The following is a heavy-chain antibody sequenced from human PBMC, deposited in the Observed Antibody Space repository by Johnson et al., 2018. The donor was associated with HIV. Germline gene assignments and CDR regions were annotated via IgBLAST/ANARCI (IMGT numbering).Heavy chain of an antibody. D-gene: IGHD6-6*01. CDR2: ISSDGSSK. CDR1: GFTFTHYA. J-gene: IGHJ3*02. CDR3: AKGERGYSSSSDAFDI. V-gene: IGHV3-30*18. Sequence: QVQLVESGGGVVQPGRSLRLSCAASGFTFTHYAMDWVRQAPGKGLEWVAVISSDGSSKNYADSVKGRFTISRDNSKNTLYLQMNSLRAEDTAVYYCAKGERGYSSSSDAFDIWGQGTMVTVSS.